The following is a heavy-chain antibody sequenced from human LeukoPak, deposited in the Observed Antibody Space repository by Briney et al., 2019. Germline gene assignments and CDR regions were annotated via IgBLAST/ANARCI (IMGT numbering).Heavy chain of an antibody. CDR3: ATCIAAAGQIDY. CDR1: GFTFSSYA. CDR2: ISYDGSNK. V-gene: IGHV3-30-3*01. Sequence: GGSLRLSCAASGFTFSSYAMHWVRQAPGKGLEWVAVISYDGSNKYYADSVKGRFTISRDNSKNTLYLQMNSLRAEDTAVYYCATCIAAAGQIDYWGQGTLVTVSS. J-gene: IGHJ4*02. D-gene: IGHD6-13*01.